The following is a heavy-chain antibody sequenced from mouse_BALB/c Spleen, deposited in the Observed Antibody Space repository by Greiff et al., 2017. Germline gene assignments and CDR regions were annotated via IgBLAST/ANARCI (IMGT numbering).Heavy chain of an antibody. Sequence: EVQLQQSGPELVKPGASVKMSCKASGYTFTSYVMHWVKQKPGQGLEWIGYINPYNDGTKYNEKFKGKATLTSDKSSSTAYMELSSLTSEDSAVYYCARGGTTATRYAMDDWGQGTSVTVAS. J-gene: IGHJ4*01. CDR3: ARGGTTATRYAMDD. V-gene: IGHV1-14*01. CDR1: GYTFTSYV. D-gene: IGHD1-2*01. CDR2: INPYNDGT.